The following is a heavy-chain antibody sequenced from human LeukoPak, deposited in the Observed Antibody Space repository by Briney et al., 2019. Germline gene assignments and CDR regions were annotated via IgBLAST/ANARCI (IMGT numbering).Heavy chain of an antibody. Sequence: KSSETLSLTCAVYGGSLSDYYWSWIRQSPGQGLEWIAEINHDGGTNYNPSLKSRVTISVDRSENQFSLKLTSVTAADTAVYFCAREMSWSRGAFDIWGQGTMVTVPS. CDR1: GGSLSDYY. J-gene: IGHJ3*02. CDR2: INHDGGT. CDR3: AREMSWSRGAFDI. V-gene: IGHV4-34*01. D-gene: IGHD6-13*01.